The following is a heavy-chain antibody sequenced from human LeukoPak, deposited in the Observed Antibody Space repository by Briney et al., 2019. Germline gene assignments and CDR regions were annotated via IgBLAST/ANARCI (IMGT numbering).Heavy chain of an antibody. Sequence: ASVKVSCKASGYTFTSYGISWVRQAPGQGLEWMGWISAYNGNTNYAQKLQGRVTMTTDTSTSTAYMELRSLRSDDTAVYYCARDYYYDSSGYREYFQHWGQGTLVTVSS. CDR2: ISAYNGNT. D-gene: IGHD3-22*01. CDR1: GYTFTSYG. J-gene: IGHJ1*01. V-gene: IGHV1-18*01. CDR3: ARDYYYDSSGYREYFQH.